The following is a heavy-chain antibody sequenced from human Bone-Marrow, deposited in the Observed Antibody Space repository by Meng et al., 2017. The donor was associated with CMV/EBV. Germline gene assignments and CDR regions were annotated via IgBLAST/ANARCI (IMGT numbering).Heavy chain of an antibody. J-gene: IGHJ6*02. V-gene: IGHV1-69*05. CDR3: ARDQKQWLVTGFYGMDV. CDR2: IIPIFGTA. CDR1: GYTFTGYY. Sequence: SVKVSCKASGYTFTGYYMHWVRQAPGQGLEWMGGIIPIFGTANYAQKFQGRVTITTDESTSTAYMELSSLRSEDTAVYYCARDQKQWLVTGFYGMDVWGQGTTVTVSS. D-gene: IGHD6-19*01.